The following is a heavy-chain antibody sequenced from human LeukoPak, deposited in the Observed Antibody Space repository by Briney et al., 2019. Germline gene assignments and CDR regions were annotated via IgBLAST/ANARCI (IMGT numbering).Heavy chain of an antibody. CDR3: VRGPGITGTLADSYYYHGLDV. J-gene: IGHJ6*02. V-gene: IGHV4-59*01. CDR2: IYHSGST. Sequence: SETLSLTCTVSGGSISGYYWSRIRQPPGKGLDWIGYIYHSGSTNYNPSLRSRVTIAVDTSVNQFPLKLSFVTAADTAVYYCVRGPGITGTLADSYYYHGLDVWGQGTTVTVSS. D-gene: IGHD1/OR15-1a*01. CDR1: GGSISGYY.